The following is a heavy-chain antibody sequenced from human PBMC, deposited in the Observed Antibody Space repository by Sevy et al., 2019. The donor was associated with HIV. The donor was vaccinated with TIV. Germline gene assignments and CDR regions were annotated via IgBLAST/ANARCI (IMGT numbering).Heavy chain of an antibody. V-gene: IGHV3-48*04. CDR3: AKGAGQWLGDAFDV. CDR1: GFTFSTYS. Sequence: GGSLRLSCAASGFTFSTYSMNWVRQAPGKGLEWVSYISRSSRTIYYADSVKGRFTISRDNAKKSLYLQMNSLRTEDTALYYCAKGAGQWLGDAFDVWGQGTMVTVSS. J-gene: IGHJ3*01. D-gene: IGHD6-19*01. CDR2: ISRSSRTI.